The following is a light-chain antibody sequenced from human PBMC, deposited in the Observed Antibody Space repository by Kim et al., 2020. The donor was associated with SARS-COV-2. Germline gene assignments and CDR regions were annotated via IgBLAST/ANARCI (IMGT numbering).Light chain of an antibody. CDR1: QNLSGR. J-gene: IGKJ1*01. CDR2: DAS. V-gene: IGKV1-5*01. Sequence: STMSESVGDRVTITCRASQNLSGRLAWYKQKPGKAPKRLIFDASTVESGVPSRFRGSGSGTDFIHTISRLQPDDSATYYCQHRKTFGQGTKVDIK. CDR3: QHRKT.